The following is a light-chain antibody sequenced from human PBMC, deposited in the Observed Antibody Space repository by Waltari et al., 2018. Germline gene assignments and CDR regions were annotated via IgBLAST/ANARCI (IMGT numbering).Light chain of an antibody. CDR3: QQYNSYSA. V-gene: IGKV1-5*01. CDR2: DAS. Sequence: DIQMTQSPSTLSASVGDIVTITCRASQSISSWLAWYQQTPGKAPKLLIYDASSLESGVPSRFSGSGSGTEFTLTISSLQPDDFATYYCQQYNSYSAFGQGTKVEIK. J-gene: IGKJ1*01. CDR1: QSISSW.